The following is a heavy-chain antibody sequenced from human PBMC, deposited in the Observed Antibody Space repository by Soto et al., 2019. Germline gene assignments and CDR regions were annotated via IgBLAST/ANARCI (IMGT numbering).Heavy chain of an antibody. CDR3: ARDSSGWYRNFYGMDV. CDR1: GFTFSSYW. Sequence: EVQLVESGGGLVQPGGSLRLSCAASGFTFSSYWMHWVRQAPGKGLVWVSRINSDGSSTSYADSVNGRFTISRDNAKNTLYLQMNSLRAEDTAVYYCARDSSGWYRNFYGMDVWGQGTTVTVSS. D-gene: IGHD6-19*01. V-gene: IGHV3-74*01. CDR2: INSDGSST. J-gene: IGHJ6*02.